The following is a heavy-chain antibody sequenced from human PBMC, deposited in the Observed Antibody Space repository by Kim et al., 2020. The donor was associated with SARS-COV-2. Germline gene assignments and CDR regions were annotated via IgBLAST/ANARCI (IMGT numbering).Heavy chain of an antibody. CDR2: VSWDGSRT. Sequence: GGSLRLSCAASGFTFDDYGMHWVRQAPGKGLEWVSVVSWDGSRTDYADSVKGRFTISRDNTKNSLYLQMNSLRTEDTALYYCVKDIAYDCSSGYGYWHIWGEGQMVPVS. CDR1: GFTFDDYG. D-gene: IGHD3-3*01. J-gene: IGHJ3*02. CDR3: VKDIAYDCSSGYGYWHI. V-gene: IGHV3-43*02.